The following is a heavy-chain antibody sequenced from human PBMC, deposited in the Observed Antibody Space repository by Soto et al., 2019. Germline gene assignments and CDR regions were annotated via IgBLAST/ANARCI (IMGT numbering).Heavy chain of an antibody. D-gene: IGHD3-10*01. J-gene: IGHJ5*02. CDR2: IYYSGST. Sequence: SETLSLTCTVSGGSISSSSYYWGWIRQPPGKGLEWIGSIYYSGSTYYNPSLKSRVTISVDTSKNQFSLKLSSVTAADTAVYYCARQVLNYYGSWSYLYSWFDPWGQGTLVTVSS. CDR3: ARQVLNYYGSWSYLYSWFDP. CDR1: GGSISSSSYY. V-gene: IGHV4-39*01.